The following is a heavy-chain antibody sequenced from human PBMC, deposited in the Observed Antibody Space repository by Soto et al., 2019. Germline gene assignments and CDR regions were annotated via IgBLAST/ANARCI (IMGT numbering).Heavy chain of an antibody. CDR3: ARGRSSTSPYPIGY. V-gene: IGHV4-31*03. D-gene: IGHD2-2*01. Sequence: QVQLQESGPGLVKPSQTLSLTCTVSGGSISSGGYYWSWIRQHPGKGLEWIGYIYYSGSTYYNPSLKSRVTISVDTAKNQCSRKRSSVTAADTAVYYCARGRSSTSPYPIGYWGQGTLVTVS. CDR1: GGSISSGGYY. J-gene: IGHJ4*02. CDR2: IYYSGST.